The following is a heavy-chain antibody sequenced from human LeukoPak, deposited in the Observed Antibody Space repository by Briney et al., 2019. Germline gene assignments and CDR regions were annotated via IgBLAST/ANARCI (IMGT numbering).Heavy chain of an antibody. CDR2: IHYSGST. CDR1: GGSVTSASHY. J-gene: IGHJ4*02. V-gene: IGHV4-39*01. CDR3: TRHHDYGDKIDY. Sequence: SETLSLTCTVSGGSVTSASHYWAWIRHPPGKALNGIGSIHYSGSTYYSPSLKSRLTISGDTSKSQFSLKLTFVTAADTAVYYCTRHHDYGDKIDYWGQGTLVTVSS. D-gene: IGHD4-23*01.